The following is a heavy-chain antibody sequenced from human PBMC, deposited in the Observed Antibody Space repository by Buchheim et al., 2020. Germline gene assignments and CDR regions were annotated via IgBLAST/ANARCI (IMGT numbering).Heavy chain of an antibody. D-gene: IGHD4-17*01. J-gene: IGHJ6*02. CDR1: GFTFRTYG. CDR3: AKDQYGDHEGGMDV. Sequence: QVQLVESGGGVVQPGRSLRLSCEASGFTFRTYGMHWVRQAPGKGLEWVAVISFAGTKKYYAESVKGRFTISRDTSKNMLYLQMDSLRGEATAVYYCAKDQYGDHEGGMDVWGQGTT. V-gene: IGHV3-30*18. CDR2: ISFAGTKK.